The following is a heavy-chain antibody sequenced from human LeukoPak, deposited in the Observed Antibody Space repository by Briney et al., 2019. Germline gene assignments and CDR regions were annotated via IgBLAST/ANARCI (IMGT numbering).Heavy chain of an antibody. Sequence: GESLKISCKGSGYSFTNYWIGWVRQMPGKGLEWMGIIYPGDSDTRYSPSFQGQVTISADKSISTAYLQWSSLKASDTAMYYCARKRYSSGWDFDYWGQGTLVTISS. D-gene: IGHD6-19*01. J-gene: IGHJ4*02. CDR3: ARKRYSSGWDFDY. CDR2: IYPGDSDT. V-gene: IGHV5-51*01. CDR1: GYSFTNYW.